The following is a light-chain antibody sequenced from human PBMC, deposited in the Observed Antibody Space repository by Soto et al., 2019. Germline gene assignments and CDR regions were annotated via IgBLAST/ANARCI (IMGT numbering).Light chain of an antibody. J-gene: IGKJ4*01. CDR3: MQGLQTPLT. V-gene: IGKV2-28*01. CDR2: LGS. CDR1: QSLLHTNGNTY. Sequence: DIVMTQSPLSLPVTPGEPASISCRSSQSLLHTNGNTYLDWYVQKPGQSPQLLIYLGSSRASGVPDRFSGSGSGTDFTLKVSRVAAEDIGVYYCMQGLQTPLTFCGGTKVEIK.